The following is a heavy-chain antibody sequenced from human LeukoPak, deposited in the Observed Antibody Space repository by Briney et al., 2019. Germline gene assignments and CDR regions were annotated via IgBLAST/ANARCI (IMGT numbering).Heavy chain of an antibody. CDR3: ARVHSPKNSYGPQYYFDY. Sequence: SETLSLTCTVSGDSISSADYSWSWIRQPPGKGLEWIGYIYYSGSTYYNPSLKSRVTISVDTSKNHFSLKLSSVTAADTAVYYCARVHSPKNSYGPQYYFDYWGQGTLVTVSS. CDR2: IYYSGST. V-gene: IGHV4-30-4*01. CDR1: GDSISSADYS. D-gene: IGHD5-18*01. J-gene: IGHJ4*02.